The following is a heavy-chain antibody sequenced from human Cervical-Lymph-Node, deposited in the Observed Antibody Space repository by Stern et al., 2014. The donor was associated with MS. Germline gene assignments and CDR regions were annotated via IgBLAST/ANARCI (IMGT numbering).Heavy chain of an antibody. V-gene: IGHV2-70*04. CDR1: GFSLSTSGMR. J-gene: IGHJ4*02. Sequence: QITLKESGPALVKPTQTLTLTCTLSGFSLSTSGMRMNWIRQPPGKDLEWLVSIDWDDDKFYSTSLKTRLTISKDTSKNQVVLIMTNMDPVDTATYYCARIPPDSFNYGFDYWGQGAPVTVSS. CDR3: ARIPPDSFNYGFDY. CDR2: IDWDDDK. D-gene: IGHD3-22*01.